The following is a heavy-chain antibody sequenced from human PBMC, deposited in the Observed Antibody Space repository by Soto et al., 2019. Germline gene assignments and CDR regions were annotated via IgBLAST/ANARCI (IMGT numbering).Heavy chain of an antibody. J-gene: IGHJ6*02. CDR2: IRSKAYGGTT. D-gene: IGHD6-13*01. Sequence: GGSLRLSCTASGFTFGDYAMSWFRQAPGKGLEWVGFIRSKAYGGTTEYTASVKGRFTISRDDSKSIAYLQMNSLKTEDTAVYYCTRDRPPRIAEAGGGEYYYYGMDVWGQGTTVTVXS. V-gene: IGHV3-49*01. CDR1: GFTFGDYA. CDR3: TRDRPPRIAEAGGGEYYYYGMDV.